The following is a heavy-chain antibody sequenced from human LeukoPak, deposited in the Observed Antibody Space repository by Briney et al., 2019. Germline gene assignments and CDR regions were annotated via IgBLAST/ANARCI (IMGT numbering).Heavy chain of an antibody. J-gene: IGHJ4*02. Sequence: PSETLSLTCTVSGGSISNSNSFWAWIRQPPGKGLEWIGTIYYSGITHYSPSLKSRVTISVDTSKNQFSLKLSSVTATDTALYYCVRRVYGTSQYYWGQGTLVTVSS. CDR1: GGSISNSNSF. D-gene: IGHD5/OR15-5a*01. CDR3: VRRVYGTSQYY. CDR2: IYYSGIT. V-gene: IGHV4-39*01.